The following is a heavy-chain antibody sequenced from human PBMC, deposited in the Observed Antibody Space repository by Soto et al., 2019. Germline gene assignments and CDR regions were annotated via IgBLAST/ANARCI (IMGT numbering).Heavy chain of an antibody. CDR2: VSHDGRNT. J-gene: IGHJ4*02. V-gene: IGHV3-30*18. CDR3: AKGGRQWLVTSDFNY. CDR1: GFTFSDYA. Sequence: VQLVESGGGVVQPGRSLRLSCAASGFTFSDYAMHWVRQAPGKGLEWVAGVSHDGRNTHYADSVKGRLTISRDSSKNTVSLEMTSLSAEDTAVYYCAKGGRQWLVTSDFNYWGQGALVTVSS. D-gene: IGHD6-19*01.